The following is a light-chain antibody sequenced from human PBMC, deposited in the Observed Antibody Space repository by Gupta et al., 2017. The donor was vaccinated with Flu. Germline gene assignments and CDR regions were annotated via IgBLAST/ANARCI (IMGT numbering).Light chain of an antibody. J-gene: IGKJ2*01. CDR2: KAS. CDR1: QNIPNW. CDR3: QQYNSYPYT. Sequence: DIQITRCPSTLSACVGDRVTITCRASQNIPNWLAWYQQKPGKALKLLIYKASSLASGVPSRFSGSGSETEFTLTISSLQPDDFATYYCQQYNSYPYTFGQGTKLEIK. V-gene: IGKV1-5*03.